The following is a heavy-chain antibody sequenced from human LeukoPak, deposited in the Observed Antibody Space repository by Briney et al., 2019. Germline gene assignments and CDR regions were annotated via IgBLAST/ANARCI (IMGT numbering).Heavy chain of an antibody. J-gene: IGHJ4*02. V-gene: IGHV1-2*02. CDR3: ATAVDRFDYFDY. CDR2: INPNSGGT. Sequence: ASVQVSCKASGYTFTGYYMHWVRQAPGQGLEWMGWINPNSGGTNYAQKFQGRVTMTRDTSISTAYMELSRLRSDDTAVYYCATAVDRFDYFDYWGQGTLVTVSS. D-gene: IGHD5-12*01. CDR1: GYTFTGYY.